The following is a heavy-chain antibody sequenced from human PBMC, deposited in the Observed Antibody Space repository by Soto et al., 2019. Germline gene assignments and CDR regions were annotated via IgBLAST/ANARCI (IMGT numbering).Heavy chain of an antibody. CDR2: ISYDGSNK. V-gene: IGHV3-30-3*01. CDR1: GFTLSSYA. Sequence: PGGSLRLSCAASGFTLSSYAMHWVRQAPGKGLEWVAVISYDGSNKYYADSVKGRFTISRDNSKNTLYLQMNSLRAEDTAVYYCAGTFSPSRITYGYYVMDVWGQGTTVTVSS. D-gene: IGHD3-10*01. J-gene: IGHJ6*02. CDR3: AGTFSPSRITYGYYVMDV.